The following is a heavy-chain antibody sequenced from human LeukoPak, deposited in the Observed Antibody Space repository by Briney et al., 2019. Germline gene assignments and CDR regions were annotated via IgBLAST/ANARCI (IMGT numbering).Heavy chain of an antibody. CDR3: VRDPSGSGFAFDS. CDR1: GFIFSNDA. J-gene: IGHJ4*02. CDR2: IWFDGSNK. Sequence: GRSLRLSCAASGFIFSNDAMHWVRQAAGKGLVWVAFIWFDGSNKHYADSVKGRFTISRDNSEDTLYLQMNSLRAEDTAVYYCVRDPSGSGFAFDSWGQGALVTVSS. D-gene: IGHD1-1*01. V-gene: IGHV3-33*01.